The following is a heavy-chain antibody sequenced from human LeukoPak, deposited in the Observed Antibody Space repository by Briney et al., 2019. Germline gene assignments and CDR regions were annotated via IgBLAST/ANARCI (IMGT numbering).Heavy chain of an antibody. V-gene: IGHV3-33*01. Sequence: GRSLRLSCAASVFTFSSYGMHWVRQAPGKGLEGGVVIWYDGSNKYYADSVKGRFTISRDNSKNTLYLQMNSLRAEDTAVYYCARGSHSSGWDFDYWGQGTLVTVSS. CDR3: ARGSHSSGWDFDY. J-gene: IGHJ4*02. D-gene: IGHD6-19*01. CDR1: VFTFSSYG. CDR2: IWYDGSNK.